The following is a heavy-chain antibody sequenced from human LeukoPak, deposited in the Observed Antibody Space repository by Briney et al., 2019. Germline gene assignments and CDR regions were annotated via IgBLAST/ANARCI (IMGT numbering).Heavy chain of an antibody. Sequence: PGGSLRLSCAASGFTFDDYAMHWVRQAPGKGLEWVSGISWNSGSIGYADSVKGRFTISRDNSKNSLSLQMNSLRAEDTALYYCAKRPGAAVGKRYIQHWGQGTLVTVSS. CDR2: ISWNSGSI. J-gene: IGHJ1*01. D-gene: IGHD6-13*01. V-gene: IGHV3-9*01. CDR1: GFTFDDYA. CDR3: AKRPGAAVGKRYIQH.